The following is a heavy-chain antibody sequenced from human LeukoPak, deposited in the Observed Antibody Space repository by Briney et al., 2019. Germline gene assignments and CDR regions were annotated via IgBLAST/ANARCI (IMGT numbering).Heavy chain of an antibody. CDR3: AKVDRGDYSSSPVPYYNYYMNV. CDR1: GLTFSYYS. J-gene: IGHJ6*03. Sequence: GGSLRLSCAASGLTFSYYSMNWVRQAPGRGLEWVSCISSSSSLIFYSDSVRGRFTISRDNAKNLLYLHMNSLRVEDTAVYYCAKVDRGDYSSSPVPYYNYYMNVWGKGTTVTVSS. D-gene: IGHD6-13*01. CDR2: ISSSSSLI. V-gene: IGHV3-21*01.